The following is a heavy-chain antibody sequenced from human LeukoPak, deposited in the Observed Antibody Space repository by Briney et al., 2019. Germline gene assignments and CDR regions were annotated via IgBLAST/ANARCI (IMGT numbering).Heavy chain of an antibody. J-gene: IGHJ5*02. D-gene: IGHD3-10*01. Sequence: GGSLRLSCAASGIAVSTNYMSWVRQAPGKGLEWVSVIHSGGSTYYADSVKGRFTISRDNSKNTLYLQMNSLRAEDTAVYYCAKGRVWFDPWGQGTLVTVSS. CDR1: GIAVSTNY. V-gene: IGHV3-53*01. CDR3: AKGRVWFDP. CDR2: IHSGGST.